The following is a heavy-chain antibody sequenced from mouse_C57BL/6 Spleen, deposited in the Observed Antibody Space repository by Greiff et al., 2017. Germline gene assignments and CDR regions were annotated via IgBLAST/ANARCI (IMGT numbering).Heavy chain of an antibody. V-gene: IGHV5-4*01. Sequence: EVHLVESGGGLVKPGGSLKLSCAASGFTFSSYAMSWVRQTPEKRLEWVATISDGGSYTYYPDNLKGRFTISRDNAKNNLYLQMSHLKSEDTAMYYCARDNGYYWYFDVWGTGTTVTVSS. CDR1: GFTFSSYA. CDR2: ISDGGSYT. J-gene: IGHJ1*03. CDR3: ARDNGYYWYFDV. D-gene: IGHD2-2*01.